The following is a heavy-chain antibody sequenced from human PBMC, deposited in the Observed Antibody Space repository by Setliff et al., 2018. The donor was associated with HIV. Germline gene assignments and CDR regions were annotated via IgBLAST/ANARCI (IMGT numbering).Heavy chain of an antibody. CDR2: MTDSVAST. V-gene: IGHV3-23*01. D-gene: IGHD3-16*01. Sequence: GSLRLSCAASEFTFSSYAMSWVRQAPGKGLEWVSAMTDSVASTYYADSVKGRFVISRDNAKNTLHLQMNSLRAEDTAVYYCAKVGGLGDYVWGRYCTAARCDDAFDIWGQGTTVTVSS. CDR1: EFTFSSYA. J-gene: IGHJ3*02. CDR3: AKVGGLGDYVWGRYCTAARCDDAFDI.